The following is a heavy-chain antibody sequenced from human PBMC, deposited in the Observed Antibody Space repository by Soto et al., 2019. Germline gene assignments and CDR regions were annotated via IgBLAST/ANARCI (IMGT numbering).Heavy chain of an antibody. CDR3: AHRQGRQNAYRSFDY. CDR2: IYYSGST. J-gene: IGHJ4*02. Sequence: PSETLSLTCTVSGGCISSDDYYWSWIRQPPGKGLEWIGYIYYSGSTYYNPSLKSRLTITKDTSNSQVVLTMTNMDSVDTATYYCAHRQGRQNAYRSFDYWDQGTLVT. V-gene: IGHV4-30-4*02. CDR1: GGCISSDDYY. D-gene: IGHD4-4*01.